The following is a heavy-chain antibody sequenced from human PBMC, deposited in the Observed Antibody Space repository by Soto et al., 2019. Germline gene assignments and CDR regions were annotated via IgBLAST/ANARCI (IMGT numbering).Heavy chain of an antibody. CDR1: GYTFTSYG. CDR3: ARARRVAVGDFDY. CDR2: ISAYNGNT. Sequence: QVQLVQSGAEVKKPGASVKVSCKASGYTFTSYGISWVRQAPGQGFEWMGWISAYNGNTNDAQKLKGRVPMPTDKSTSTAYMERRSLRSDDTAVYYCARARRVAVGDFDYWGQGTLVTVSS. J-gene: IGHJ4*02. D-gene: IGHD6-19*01. V-gene: IGHV1-18*01.